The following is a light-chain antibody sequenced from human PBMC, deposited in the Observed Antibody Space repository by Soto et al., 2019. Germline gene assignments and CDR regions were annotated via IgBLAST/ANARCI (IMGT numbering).Light chain of an antibody. V-gene: IGLV1-44*01. CDR3: ATWNDGVFV. CDR2: GNT. CDR1: TSNIGGST. J-gene: IGLJ1*01. Sequence: QSVPTQPPSASGTPGQRGTISCSGSTSNIGGSTVSWYQQFPGAAPKLLIYGNTQRPLGVPVRFSASKSDTSASLAISGLQSEDEADYYCATWNDGVFVFEIGTKVTVL.